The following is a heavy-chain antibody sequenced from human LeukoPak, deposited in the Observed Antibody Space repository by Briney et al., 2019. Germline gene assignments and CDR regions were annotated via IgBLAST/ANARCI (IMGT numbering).Heavy chain of an antibody. Sequence: GGSLRLSCVASGLSVSSNYMSWVRQAPGKGLEWVSVIYSGGSTYYADSVKGRFTISRHSSKSTLYLEMNSLSAEDTAVYYCVRDHANWGQGTLVTVSS. J-gene: IGHJ4*02. CDR1: GLSVSSNY. V-gene: IGHV3-53*04. CDR2: IYSGGST. CDR3: VRDHAN.